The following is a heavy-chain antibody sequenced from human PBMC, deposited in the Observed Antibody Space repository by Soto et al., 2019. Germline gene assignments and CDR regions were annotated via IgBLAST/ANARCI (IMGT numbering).Heavy chain of an antibody. V-gene: IGHV2-5*02. CDR2: IYWDDDK. CDR3: VHVDYFQSAYDI. CDR1: GFSLSTSGVG. D-gene: IGHD3-10*02. Sequence: QITLKESGPALVKPTQTLTLTCTFSGFSLSTSGVGVGWIRQPPGKALEWLTLIYWDDDKRYSPSLKSRLTITKDTSKNQVVLTMTNVDPVDTGTYYCVHVDYFQSAYDIWGQGTMVIVSS. J-gene: IGHJ3*02.